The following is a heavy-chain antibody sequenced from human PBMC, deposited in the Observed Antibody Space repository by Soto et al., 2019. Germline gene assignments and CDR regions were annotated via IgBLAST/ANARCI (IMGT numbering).Heavy chain of an antibody. V-gene: IGHV3-11*01. Sequence: QVQLVESGGGLVKPGGSLRLSCAASGFTFSDYYMSWIRQAPGKGLEWVSYISSSGRTIYYADSVKGRFTISWDNAKNSLYLQMNSLRAEDTAVYYCASLHDYGDAYFDYWGQGTLVTVSS. J-gene: IGHJ4*02. CDR1: GFTFSDYY. CDR2: ISSSGRTI. CDR3: ASLHDYGDAYFDY. D-gene: IGHD4-17*01.